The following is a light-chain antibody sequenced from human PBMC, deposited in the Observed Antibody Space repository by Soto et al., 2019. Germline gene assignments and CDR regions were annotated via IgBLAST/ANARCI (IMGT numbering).Light chain of an antibody. CDR2: DAS. CDR1: QSIGTW. CDR3: QHYNSYSEA. J-gene: IGKJ1*01. V-gene: IGKV1-5*01. Sequence: IQMTQAPSTLSASVGDRVTISCGASQSIGTWLAWYQLRPGKAPNLLISDASNLKSGVPSRFSGSGSGTEFTLTISSLQPDDFATYYCQHYNSYSEAFGQGTKVDIK.